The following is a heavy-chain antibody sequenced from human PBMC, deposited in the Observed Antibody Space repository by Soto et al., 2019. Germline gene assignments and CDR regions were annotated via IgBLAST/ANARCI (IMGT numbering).Heavy chain of an antibody. CDR3: AIKAAFGGDCYAVES. J-gene: IGHJ4*02. D-gene: IGHD2-21*02. CDR1: GGIFSSNT. Sequence: QVYLVQSGAEVKKPGSSVKISCKASGGIFSSNTINWVRQAAGQGLEWMGGIIPLFGTANYAEKFQGRVTITADKSTKTEYMELTSLRSEDTAVYYCAIKAAFGGDCYAVESLGQGTLVTVSS. CDR2: IIPLFGTA. V-gene: IGHV1-69*06.